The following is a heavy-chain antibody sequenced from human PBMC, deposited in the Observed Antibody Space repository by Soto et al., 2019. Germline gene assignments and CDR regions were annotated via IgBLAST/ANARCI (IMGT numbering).Heavy chain of an antibody. Sequence: SETLSLTCAVYGESVSGHIWTWIRQTPGKGLQWIGQINHSGSASYNPSLKSRVTISVHTSKNQFSLKLSSVTAADTAVYYCASNSYGYTFYDYWGQGTLVTVSS. J-gene: IGHJ4*02. CDR2: INHSGSA. D-gene: IGHD5-18*01. CDR3: ASNSYGYTFYDY. CDR1: GESVSGHI. V-gene: IGHV4-34*01.